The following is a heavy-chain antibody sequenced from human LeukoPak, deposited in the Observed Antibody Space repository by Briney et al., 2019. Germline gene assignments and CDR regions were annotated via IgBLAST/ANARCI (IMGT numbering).Heavy chain of an antibody. J-gene: IGHJ5*02. Sequence: ASVKVSCKASGYTFTSYDINWVRQATGQGLEWMGWMNPNSGNTGYAQKFQGRVTMTRNTPIRTAYMELSSLRSEDTAVYYCARVPSGGDKFDPWGQGTLVTVSS. D-gene: IGHD6-25*01. CDR3: ARVPSGGDKFDP. CDR1: GYTFTSYD. V-gene: IGHV1-8*01. CDR2: MNPNSGNT.